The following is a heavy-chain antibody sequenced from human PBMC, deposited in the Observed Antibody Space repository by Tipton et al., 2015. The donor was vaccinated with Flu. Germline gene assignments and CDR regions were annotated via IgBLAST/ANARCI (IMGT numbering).Heavy chain of an antibody. D-gene: IGHD5/OR15-5a*01. CDR1: GYSISSGYY. J-gene: IGHJ6*02. CDR3: ARAESSVWAGYYYGLDV. V-gene: IGHV4-38-2*01. CDR2: IDHSGTT. Sequence: TLSLTCAVSGYSISSGYYWAWIRQPPGKGLECIGTIDHSGTTWYNSSLKSRVTISVDASKNHFSLRVNSVTAADTAVYFCARAESSVWAGYYYGLDVWGQGTTVSVSS.